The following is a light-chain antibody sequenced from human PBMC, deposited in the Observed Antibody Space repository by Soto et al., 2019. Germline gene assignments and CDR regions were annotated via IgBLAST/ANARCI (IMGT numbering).Light chain of an antibody. V-gene: IGKV1-39*01. CDR1: QSIKNY. CDR2: GAS. CDR3: QQGYSTTPIT. Sequence: DLQMTQSPSSLSAAIGDRVTITCRASQSIKNYLNWYQHKPGAAPKLLIFGASNLESGVPSRFSGSGSGTEFTLIISSLQPEDFATYYCQQGYSTTPITFGQGTRVEMK. J-gene: IGKJ5*01.